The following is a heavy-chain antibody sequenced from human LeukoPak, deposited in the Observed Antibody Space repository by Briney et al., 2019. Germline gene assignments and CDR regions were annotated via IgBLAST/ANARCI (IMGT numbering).Heavy chain of an antibody. J-gene: IGHJ2*01. D-gene: IGHD6-19*01. Sequence: SETLSLTCTVSGGSISSYYWSWIRQPPGKGLEWIGYIYTSGSTNYNPSLKSRVTISVDTSKNQFSLKLSSETAADTAVYYCARRWLGGLIDLWGRGTLVTVSS. CDR1: GGSISSYY. V-gene: IGHV4-4*09. CDR2: IYTSGST. CDR3: ARRWLGGLIDL.